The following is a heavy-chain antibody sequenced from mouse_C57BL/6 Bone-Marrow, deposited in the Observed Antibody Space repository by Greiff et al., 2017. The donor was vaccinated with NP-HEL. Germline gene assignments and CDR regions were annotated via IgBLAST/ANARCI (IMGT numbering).Heavy chain of an antibody. CDR2: IDSSDSYT. V-gene: IGHV1-69*01. D-gene: IGHD2-4*01. CDR3: ARQYYDYEDY. J-gene: IGHJ2*01. CDR1: GYTFTSYW. Sequence: QVQLQQPGAELVMPGASVKLSCKASGYTFTSYWMHWVKQRPGQGLEWIGEIDSSDSYTNYNQKFKGKSTLTVDKSSSTAYMQLSSLTSEDSAVYYCARQYYDYEDYWGQGTTLTVSS.